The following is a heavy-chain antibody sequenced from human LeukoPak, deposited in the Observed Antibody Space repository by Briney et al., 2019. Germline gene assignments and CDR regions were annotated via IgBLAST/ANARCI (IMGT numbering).Heavy chain of an antibody. CDR2: MYYSGST. D-gene: IGHD3-22*01. Sequence: SETLSLTCTVSGGSISSGGYYWSWIRQHPGKGLEWIGYMYYSGSTYHNPSLKSRVTLSVDTSKNQFSPKLSSVTDADTAVYYCAREVNYHDSGAYIQNFDYWGQGTLVTVSS. CDR3: AREVNYHDSGAYIQNFDY. CDR1: GGSISSGGYY. V-gene: IGHV4-31*03. J-gene: IGHJ4*02.